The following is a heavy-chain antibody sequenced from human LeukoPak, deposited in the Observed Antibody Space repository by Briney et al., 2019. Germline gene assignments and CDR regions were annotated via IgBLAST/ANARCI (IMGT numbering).Heavy chain of an antibody. Sequence: GGSLRLSCAASGFNFNTAWMNWVRXAPGKXLEWVGRIKSKSDGGTTDNAAPVKGRFTISKDDSKNTLYLQMNSLKTEDTGIYYCTTGTLTSDYWGQGTLVTVSS. CDR3: TTGTLTSDY. CDR2: IKSKSDGGTT. CDR1: GFNFNTAW. V-gene: IGHV3-15*01. J-gene: IGHJ4*02. D-gene: IGHD4-17*01.